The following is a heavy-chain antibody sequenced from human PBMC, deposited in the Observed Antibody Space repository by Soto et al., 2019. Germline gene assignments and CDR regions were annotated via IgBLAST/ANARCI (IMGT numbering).Heavy chain of an antibody. CDR1: GYTFTSYG. J-gene: IGHJ3*02. V-gene: IGHV1-18*01. CDR3: ARDWSRDARGAFDI. Sequence: AASVKVSCKASGYTFTSYGISWVRQAPGQGLEWMGWISAYNGNTNYAQKLQGRVTMTTDTSTSTAYMELRSLRSDDTAVYYCARDWSRDARGAFDIWGQGTMVTVSS. CDR2: ISAYNGNT.